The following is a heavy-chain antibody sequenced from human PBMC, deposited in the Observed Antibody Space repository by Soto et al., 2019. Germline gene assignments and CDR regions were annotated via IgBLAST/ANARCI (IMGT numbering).Heavy chain of an antibody. CDR3: AREDIVVVPAAMTLYYYYGMDV. Sequence: QVQLVESGGGVVQPGRSLRLSCAASGFTFSSYGMHWVRQAPGKGLEWVAVIWYDGSNKYYADSVKGRFTISRDNSKNTLYLQMNSLRAEDTAVYYCAREDIVVVPAAMTLYYYYGMDVW. CDR2: IWYDGSNK. J-gene: IGHJ6*01. CDR1: GFTFSSYG. D-gene: IGHD2-2*01. V-gene: IGHV3-33*01.